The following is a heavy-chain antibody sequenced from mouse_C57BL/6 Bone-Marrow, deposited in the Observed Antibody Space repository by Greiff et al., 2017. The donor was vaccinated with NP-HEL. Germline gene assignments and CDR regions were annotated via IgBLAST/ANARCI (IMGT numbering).Heavy chain of an antibody. Sequence: VQLQQSGPELVKPGASVKMSCKASGYTFTDYNMHWVKQSHGKSLEWIGYINPNNGGTSYNQKFKGKATLTVNKSSSTAYMELRSLTSEDSAVYYCATYDYDGGYAMDYWGQGTSVTVSS. CDR1: GYTFTDYN. J-gene: IGHJ4*01. D-gene: IGHD2-4*01. CDR3: ATYDYDGGYAMDY. V-gene: IGHV1-22*01. CDR2: INPNNGGT.